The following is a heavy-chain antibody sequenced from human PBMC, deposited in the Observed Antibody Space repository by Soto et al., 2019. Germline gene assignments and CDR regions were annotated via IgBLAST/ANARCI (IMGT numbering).Heavy chain of an antibody. CDR3: ARGAYDFGSGYSRPYYYYGMDV. CDR2: MNPNSGNT. Sequence: QVQLVQSGAEVKKPGASVKVSCKASGYTFTSYDINWVQQATGQGLEWMGWMNPNSGNTGYAQKFQGRVTMTRNTARSXXYXEXXRLRTEDTAVYYCARGAYDFGSGYSRPYYYYGMDVWGQGTTVTVSS. V-gene: IGHV1-8*01. J-gene: IGHJ6*02. CDR1: GYTFTSYD. D-gene: IGHD3-3*01.